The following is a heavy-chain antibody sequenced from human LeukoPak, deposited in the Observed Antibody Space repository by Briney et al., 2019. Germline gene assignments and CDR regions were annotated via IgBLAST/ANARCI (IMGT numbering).Heavy chain of an antibody. CDR1: GFTFSSYW. J-gene: IGHJ4*02. CDR2: IKQDGSDK. CDR3: ARDKVVGATLFDY. D-gene: IGHD1-26*01. V-gene: IGHV3-7*01. Sequence: PGGSLRLSCAASGFTFSSYWMSWVRQAPGKGLEWVANIKQDGSDKYYVDSVKGRFTISRDNAKNSVYLQMNSLRAEDTAVYYCARDKVVGATLFDYWGQGTLLTVSS.